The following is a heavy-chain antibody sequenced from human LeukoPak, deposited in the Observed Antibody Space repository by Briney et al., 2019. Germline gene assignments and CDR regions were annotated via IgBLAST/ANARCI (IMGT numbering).Heavy chain of an antibody. V-gene: IGHV4-59*01. CDR1: GGSISSYY. CDR3: ARDLYLYRRRYAFDI. J-gene: IGHJ3*02. D-gene: IGHD2-2*01. CDR2: IYYSGST. Sequence: SETLSLTSAVPGGSISSYYWSWIREPPGKGLEWIGYIYYSGSTNYNPSLKSRVTISVDTSKNQFSLKLSSVTAADTAVYYCARDLYLYRRRYAFDIWGQGTMVTVSS.